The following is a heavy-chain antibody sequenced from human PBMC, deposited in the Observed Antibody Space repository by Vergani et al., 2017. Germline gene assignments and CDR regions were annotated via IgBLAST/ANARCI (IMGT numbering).Heavy chain of an antibody. CDR1: GFTFSDYY. CDR2: ISSSSSYT. CDR3: ARQQQLAAFDI. D-gene: IGHD6-13*01. V-gene: IGHV3-11*06. Sequence: VQLVESGGGLVQPGGSLRLSCEASGFTFSDYYMSWIRQAPGKGLEWVSYISSSSSYTNYADSVKGRFTISRDNAKNSLYLQMNSLRAEDTAVYYCARQQQLAAFDIWGQGTMVTVSS. J-gene: IGHJ3*02.